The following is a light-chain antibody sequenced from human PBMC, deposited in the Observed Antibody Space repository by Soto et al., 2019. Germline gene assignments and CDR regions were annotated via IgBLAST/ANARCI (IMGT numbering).Light chain of an antibody. CDR3: QELNSYPRT. CDR1: QSINNW. J-gene: IGKJ1*01. Sequence: DIQMTQSPSTLSASVGDRVAITCRASQSINNWLAWYQLKPGKAPKLLIYDASTLESGVPSRFSGSGPGTDFTLTISSLQPEDFATYYCQELNSYPRTFGQGTKVDIK. CDR2: DAS. V-gene: IGKV1-5*01.